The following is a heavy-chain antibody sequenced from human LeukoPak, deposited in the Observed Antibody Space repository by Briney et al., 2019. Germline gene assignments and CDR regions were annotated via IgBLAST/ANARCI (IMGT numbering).Heavy chain of an antibody. Sequence: SETLSLTCTVSGGSISSYYWSWIRQPPGKGLEWIGYIYYSGSTNYNPSLKSRVTISVDTSKNQFSLKLSSVTAADTAVYYCAREDGDAKLNAFDIWGQGTMVTVSS. J-gene: IGHJ3*02. D-gene: IGHD5-24*01. CDR2: IYYSGST. V-gene: IGHV4-59*01. CDR3: AREDGDAKLNAFDI. CDR1: GGSISSYY.